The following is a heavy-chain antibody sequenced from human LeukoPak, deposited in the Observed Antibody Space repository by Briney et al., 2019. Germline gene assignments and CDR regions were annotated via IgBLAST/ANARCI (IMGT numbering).Heavy chain of an antibody. CDR3: ARGLGSSWYPRRLFDY. D-gene: IGHD6-13*01. CDR2: INPSGGST. Sequence: ASVKVSCKASGYTFTSYYMHWVRQAPGQGLEWMGIINPSGGSTSYAQKFQGRVTMTRDTSTSTVYMELSSLRSEDTAVYYCARGLGSSWYPRRLFDYWGQGTLVTVSS. V-gene: IGHV1-46*01. J-gene: IGHJ4*02. CDR1: GYTFTSYY.